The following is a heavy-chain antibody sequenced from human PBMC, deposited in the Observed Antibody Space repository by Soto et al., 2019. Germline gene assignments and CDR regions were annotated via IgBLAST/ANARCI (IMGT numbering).Heavy chain of an antibody. V-gene: IGHV4-59*01. CDR2: IHYSGST. CDR3: ARGGRDYGSGSYYKSWVDP. Sequence: SETLSLTCTVSGGSINNYYWSWIRQPPWKGLEWIGYIHYSGSTNYNPSLKSRVTISVDTSKNQFSLKLSSVTAADTAVYYCARGGRDYGSGSYYKSWVDPWGQGALVTVSS. CDR1: GGSINNYY. D-gene: IGHD3-10*01. J-gene: IGHJ5*02.